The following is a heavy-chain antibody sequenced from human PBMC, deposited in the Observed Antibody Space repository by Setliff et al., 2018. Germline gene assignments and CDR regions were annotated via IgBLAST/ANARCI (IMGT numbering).Heavy chain of an antibody. CDR3: ARYGVGDRNWGRYCFDY. Sequence: PGGSLRLSCVVSGVVFRNYHLNWVRQTPEKGLEWVSYISSSGSTIYYADSVKGRFTISRDNAKNSLYLQMNSLRAEDTAVYYCARYGVGDRNWGRYCFDYWGRGTLVTVSS. D-gene: IGHD7-27*01. V-gene: IGHV3-48*01. J-gene: IGHJ4*01. CDR1: GVVFRNYH. CDR2: ISSSGSTI.